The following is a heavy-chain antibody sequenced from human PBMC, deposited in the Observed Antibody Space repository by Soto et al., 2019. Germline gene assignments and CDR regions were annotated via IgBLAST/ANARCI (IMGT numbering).Heavy chain of an antibody. CDR2: IWYDGSNK. CDR1: GFTFSSYG. Sequence: GGSLRLSCAASGFTFSSYGMRWVRQAPGKGLEWVAVIWYDGSNKYYADSVKGRFTISRDNSKNTLYLQMNSLRAEDTAVYYCARGDIAVADYYYYYMDVWGKGTTVTVSS. V-gene: IGHV3-33*01. CDR3: ARGDIAVADYYYYYMDV. D-gene: IGHD6-19*01. J-gene: IGHJ6*03.